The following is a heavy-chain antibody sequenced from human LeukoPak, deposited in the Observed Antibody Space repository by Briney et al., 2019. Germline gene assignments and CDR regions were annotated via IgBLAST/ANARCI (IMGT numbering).Heavy chain of an antibody. J-gene: IGHJ6*02. CDR3: AKGTVGPTVYYYGMDV. D-gene: IGHD1-26*01. V-gene: IGHV3-9*01. CDR1: GFTFDDYA. CDR2: ISWNSGSI. Sequence: GGSLRLSCAASGFTFDDYAMHWVRQAPGKGLEWVSDISWNSGSIGYADSVKGRFTISRDNAKNSLYLQMNSLRAEDTALYYCAKGTVGPTVYYYGMDVWGQGTTVTVCS.